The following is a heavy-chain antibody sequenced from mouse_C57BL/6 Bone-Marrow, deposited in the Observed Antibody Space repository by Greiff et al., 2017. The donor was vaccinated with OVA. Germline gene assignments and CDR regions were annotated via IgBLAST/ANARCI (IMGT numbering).Heavy chain of an antibody. D-gene: IGHD1-1*02. Sequence: QVQLQQSGPELVKPGASVKISCKASGYTFTDYYINWVKQRPGQGLEWIGWIYPGSGSTYYNEKFKGKATLTVDKSSSTAYMLLSSLTSEDSAVYFYSRLGVLCLYYFDYWGQGTTLTVSS. V-gene: IGHV1-75*01. CDR1: GYTFTDYY. CDR2: IYPGSGST. CDR3: SRLGVLCLYYFDY. J-gene: IGHJ2*01.